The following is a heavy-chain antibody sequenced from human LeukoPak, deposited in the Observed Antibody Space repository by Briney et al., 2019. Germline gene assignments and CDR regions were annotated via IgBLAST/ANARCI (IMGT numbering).Heavy chain of an antibody. Sequence: PAETLSLTCTVFGDSISDSKYFWGWIRQPPGKGLEWIGNFYSGGSTYYNPSLKRRVAISEDTSGKQFSLRLGSVTAADTAVYFCARVGSGLNLYYFDYWGQGILVTVSS. J-gene: IGHJ4*02. CDR1: GDSISDSKYF. CDR3: ARVGSGLNLYYFDY. CDR2: FYSGGST. D-gene: IGHD3-3*01. V-gene: IGHV4-39*07.